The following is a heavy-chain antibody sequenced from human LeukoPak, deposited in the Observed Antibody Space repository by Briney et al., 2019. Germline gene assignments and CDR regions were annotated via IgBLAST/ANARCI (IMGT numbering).Heavy chain of an antibody. D-gene: IGHD6-19*01. V-gene: IGHV3-48*04. J-gene: IGHJ3*02. CDR2: ISSSGSTI. Sequence: GRSLRLSCAASGFTFNNYGMHWVRQAPGKGLEWVSYISSSGSTIYYADSVKGRFTISRDNAKNSLYLQMNSLRAEDTAVYYCARDQRPAVAGTSWAFDIWGQGTMVTVSS. CDR1: GFTFNNYG. CDR3: ARDQRPAVAGTSWAFDI.